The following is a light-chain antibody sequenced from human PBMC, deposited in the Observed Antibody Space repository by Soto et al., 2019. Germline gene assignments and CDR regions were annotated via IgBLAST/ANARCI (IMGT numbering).Light chain of an antibody. CDR3: MQSTQLPPT. CDR2: EVS. Sequence: DVVMTETPLSLSVAPGQPPSISCQSSRSLLHITGETFLFWYIKKQGQSPQILIYEVSTRVSGVPDRLSGSGSGTDFTLAISRVETDDVGMYYGMQSTQLPPTFGQGTRLEIK. CDR1: RSLLHITGETF. V-gene: IGKV2D-29*02. J-gene: IGKJ5*01.